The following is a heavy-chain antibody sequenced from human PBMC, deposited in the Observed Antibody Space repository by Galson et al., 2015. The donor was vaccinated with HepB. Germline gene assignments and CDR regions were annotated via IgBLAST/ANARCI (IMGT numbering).Heavy chain of an antibody. CDR1: GYTFSSYG. J-gene: IGHJ1*01. Sequence: SVKVSCKAFGYTFSSYGISWVRQAPGQGLEWMGWVGANIGNTNYAQKYQGRVTLTTHTSTSTAYMELRSLKPDDTAVYYCARGPGFFDSSGHQTAAEYFQHWGQGTPVTVSS. V-gene: IGHV1-18*01. D-gene: IGHD3-22*01. CDR3: ARGPGFFDSSGHQTAAEYFQH. CDR2: VGANIGNT.